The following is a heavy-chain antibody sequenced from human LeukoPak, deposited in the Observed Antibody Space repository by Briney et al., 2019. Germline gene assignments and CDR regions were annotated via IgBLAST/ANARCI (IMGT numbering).Heavy chain of an antibody. D-gene: IGHD3-10*01. Sequence: SQTLSLTCAISGDSVSSNTAAWNWIRQSPSRGLEWLGRTYYRSNWDNDYAVSVERRITINPDTSKNQFSLKLSSVTAADTAVYYCARDGAVEYYGSGSTFDYWGQGTLVIVSS. CDR1: GDSVSSNTAA. CDR3: ARDGAVEYYGSGSTFDY. J-gene: IGHJ4*02. CDR2: TYYRSNWDN. V-gene: IGHV6-1*01.